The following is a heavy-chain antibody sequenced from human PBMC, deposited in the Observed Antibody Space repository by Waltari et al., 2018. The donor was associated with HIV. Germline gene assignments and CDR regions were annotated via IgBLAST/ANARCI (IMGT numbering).Heavy chain of an antibody. V-gene: IGHV3-9*01. Sequence: EVQLVESGGGLVQPGRSLRLSCAASGFTFDDYAMHWVRQAPGKGLVCDSGIGWKSGSIGYADSVKGRFTRSRDNAKNSLYLQMNSLRAEDTALYYCAKGQTLYWYFDLWGRGTLVTVSS. J-gene: IGHJ2*01. CDR1: GFTFDDYA. CDR2: IGWKSGSI. CDR3: AKGQTLYWYFDL.